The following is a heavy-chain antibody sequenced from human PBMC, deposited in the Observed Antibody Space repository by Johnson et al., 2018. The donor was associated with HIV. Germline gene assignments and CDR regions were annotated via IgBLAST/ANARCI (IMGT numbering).Heavy chain of an antibody. Sequence: QVQLVESGGGVVQPGRSLRLSCAASGFTFSSYCLHWVRQAPGKGLEWVAVISYDGSNEYFADSVKGRFTISRANAKNPLYLKRNSLRAEDTALYYCARELYAILGAFDIWAQGTMVTVSS. J-gene: IGHJ3*02. CDR3: ARELYAILGAFDI. D-gene: IGHD1-26*01. CDR1: GFTFSSYC. CDR2: ISYDGSNE. V-gene: IGHV3-30*03.